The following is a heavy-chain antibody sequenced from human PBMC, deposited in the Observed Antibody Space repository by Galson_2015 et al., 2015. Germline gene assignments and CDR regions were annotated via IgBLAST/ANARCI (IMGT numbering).Heavy chain of an antibody. Sequence: SLRLSCAASGFTVSGNYMSWVRQAPGKGLEWVSVIHAGGTTYYTDSVKGRFTISRDNSKNTVYLQMNSLRAEDTALYYCAKLYYYDSSGHYPFDYWGPGALVTVSS. J-gene: IGHJ4*02. CDR1: GFTVSGNY. CDR3: AKLYYYDSSGHYPFDY. CDR2: IHAGGTT. D-gene: IGHD3-22*01. V-gene: IGHV3-53*01.